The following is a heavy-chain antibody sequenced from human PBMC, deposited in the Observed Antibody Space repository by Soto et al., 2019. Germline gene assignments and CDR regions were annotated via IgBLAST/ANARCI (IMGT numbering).Heavy chain of an antibody. CDR2: INPSGGST. J-gene: IGHJ6*02. V-gene: IGHV1-46*01. CDR1: GYTFTSYY. D-gene: IGHD3-22*01. Sequence: GDSVEVACKASGYTFTSYYMHWVGQAPGQGLEGMGIINPSGGSTSYAQKFQSRVTMTRDTSASTVYMELSSLRSEDTAVYYCARDRPYYYDSCFYLRGYYYGLFVCGQATTFT. CDR3: ARDRPYYYDSCFYLRGYYYGLFV.